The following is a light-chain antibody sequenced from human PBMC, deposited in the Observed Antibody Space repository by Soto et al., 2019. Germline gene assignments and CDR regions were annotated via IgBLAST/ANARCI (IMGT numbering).Light chain of an antibody. CDR2: DAS. J-gene: IGKJ5*01. CDR3: RHYDSYPIT. V-gene: IGKV1-5*01. CDR1: QSISRW. Sequence: DIQMTQSPSTLSASVGDRVIITCRASQSISRWLAWHQQKPGKAPNLLIYDASRLQSGVSSRFSGSGSGTEFTLTISSLQPDDFATYYCRHYDSYPITFGQGTRLEIK.